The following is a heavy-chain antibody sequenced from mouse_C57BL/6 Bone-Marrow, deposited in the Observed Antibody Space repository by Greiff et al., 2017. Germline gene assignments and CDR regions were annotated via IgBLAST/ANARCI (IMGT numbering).Heavy chain of an antibody. CDR1: GYSITSGYY. CDR2: ISYDGSN. Sequence: VQLQQSGPGLVKPSQSLSLTCSVTGYSITSGYYWNWIRQFPGNKLEWMGYISYDGSNNYNPSLKNRISITRDTSKNQFFLKLNSVTTEDTATYYCARGGYDGPFAYWGQGTLVTVSA. CDR3: ARGGYDGPFAY. V-gene: IGHV3-6*01. D-gene: IGHD2-3*01. J-gene: IGHJ3*01.